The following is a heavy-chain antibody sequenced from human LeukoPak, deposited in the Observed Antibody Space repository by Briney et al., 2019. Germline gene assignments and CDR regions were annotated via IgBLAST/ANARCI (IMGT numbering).Heavy chain of an antibody. D-gene: IGHD2-21*02. Sequence: GGSLRLSCAASGFTFSDYYMSWIRQAPGKGLEWVSYISSSGSTIYYADSVKGRFTISRDNAKNSLYLQMNSLRAEDTAVYYCAKAPVRDQPLLFDYWGQGTLVTVSS. J-gene: IGHJ4*02. V-gene: IGHV3-11*01. CDR1: GFTFSDYY. CDR2: ISSSGSTI. CDR3: AKAPVRDQPLLFDY.